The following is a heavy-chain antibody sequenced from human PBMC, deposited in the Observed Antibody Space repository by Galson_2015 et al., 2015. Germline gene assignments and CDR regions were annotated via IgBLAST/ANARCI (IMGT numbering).Heavy chain of an antibody. V-gene: IGHV1-18*01. CDR1: GYTFTRYG. J-gene: IGHJ4*02. Sequence: SVKVSCKASGYTFTRYGISWVRQAPGQGLEWMGWISAYNGNTNYAQKLQGRVTMTTDTSTSTAYMELRSLRSDDAAVYYCARDRYSSSSTFDYWGRGTLVSVSS. D-gene: IGHD6-6*01. CDR2: ISAYNGNT. CDR3: ARDRYSSSSTFDY.